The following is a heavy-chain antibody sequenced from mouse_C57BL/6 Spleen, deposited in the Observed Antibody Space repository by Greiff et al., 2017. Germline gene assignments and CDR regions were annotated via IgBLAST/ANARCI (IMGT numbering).Heavy chain of an antibody. CDR3: AREVYDYDGDGFAY. CDR2: INPYNGDT. CDR1: GYSFTGYF. Sequence: QLKESGPELVKPGDSVKISCKASGYSFTGYFMNWVMQSHGKSLEWIGRINPYNGDTFYNQKFKGKATLTVDKSSSTAHMELRSLTSEDSAVYYCAREVYDYDGDGFAYWGQGTLVTVSA. D-gene: IGHD2-4*01. J-gene: IGHJ3*01. V-gene: IGHV1-20*01.